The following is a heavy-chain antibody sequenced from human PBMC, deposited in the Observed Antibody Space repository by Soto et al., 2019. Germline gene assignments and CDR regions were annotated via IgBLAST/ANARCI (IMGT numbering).Heavy chain of an antibody. CDR2: INHSGST. V-gene: IGHV4-34*01. Sequence: PSETLSFTCAVYGGSFSGYYWSWIRQPPGKGLEWIGEINHSGSTNYNPSLKSRVTISVDTSKNQFSLKLSSVTAADTAVYYCARVKLTGALDYWGQGTLVTVSS. J-gene: IGHJ4*02. CDR1: GGSFSGYY. D-gene: IGHD7-27*01. CDR3: ARVKLTGALDY.